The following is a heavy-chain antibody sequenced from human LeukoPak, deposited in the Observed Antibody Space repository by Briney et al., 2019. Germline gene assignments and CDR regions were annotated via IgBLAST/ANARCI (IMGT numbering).Heavy chain of an antibody. CDR2: IIPIFGTA. V-gene: IGHV1-69*13. D-gene: IGHD6-13*01. CDR3: ARDGYSSSWFDP. Sequence: ASVKVSCKAAGYTFTSYGISWVRQAPGQGLEWMGGIIPIFGTANYAQKFQGRVTITADESTSTAYMELSSLRSEDTAVYYCARDGYSSSWFDPWGQGTLVTVSS. J-gene: IGHJ5*02. CDR1: GYTFTSYG.